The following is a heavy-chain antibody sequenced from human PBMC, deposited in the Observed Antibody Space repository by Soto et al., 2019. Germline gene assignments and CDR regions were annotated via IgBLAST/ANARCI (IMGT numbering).Heavy chain of an antibody. J-gene: IGHJ3*01. D-gene: IGHD4-17*01. V-gene: IGHV3-23*01. Sequence: LRLSCAASGFTFNNYTMSWVRQAPGKGLEWVSGISASGSRTFYADSVKGRFTVSRDFSKNTLSRQMDSLRAEDTAVYFCGKDPNGDYVGGFEFWGPGTMVTVSS. CDR3: GKDPNGDYVGGFEF. CDR1: GFTFNNYT. CDR2: ISASGSRT.